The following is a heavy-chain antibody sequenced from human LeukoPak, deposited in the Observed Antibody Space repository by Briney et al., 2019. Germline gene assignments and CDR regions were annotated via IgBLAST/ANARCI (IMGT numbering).Heavy chain of an antibody. D-gene: IGHD2-21*02. Sequence: PGGSLRLSCAASGFTFSSYWMSWVRQAPGKGLEWVANIKQDGSEKYYVDSVKGRFTISRDNAKNSLYLQMNSLRAEDTAVYYCARAGDGGGDSNYFDYGAREPRVTAPS. J-gene: IGHJ4*02. V-gene: IGHV3-7*01. CDR1: GFTFSSYW. CDR3: ARAGDGGGDSNYFDY. CDR2: IKQDGSEK.